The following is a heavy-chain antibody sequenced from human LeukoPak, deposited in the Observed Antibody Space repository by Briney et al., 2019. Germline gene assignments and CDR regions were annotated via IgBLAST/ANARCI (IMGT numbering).Heavy chain of an antibody. D-gene: IGHD5-18*01. CDR2: IWYDGSNK. V-gene: IGHV3-33*08. Sequence: GGSLRLSCAASGFTFSDAWMSWVRQAAGKGLEWVAVIWYDGSNKYYADSVKGRFTISRDNSKNTLYLQMNSLRAEDTAVYYCARESGYSYGYFDYWGQGTLVTVSS. J-gene: IGHJ4*02. CDR3: ARESGYSYGYFDY. CDR1: GFTFSDAW.